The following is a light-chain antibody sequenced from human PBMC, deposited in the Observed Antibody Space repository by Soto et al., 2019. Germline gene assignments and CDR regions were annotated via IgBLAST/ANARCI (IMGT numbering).Light chain of an antibody. V-gene: IGKV1-33*01. CDR2: DAS. J-gene: IGKJ4*01. CDR1: QDINNY. Sequence: DIQMTQSPSSLSASVGDRVTITCQASQDINNYLNWYQQKPGQAPKLLIYDASTLEIGVPSTFSGSGHGTDFTFIISSLQPEDFATYYCQQFDDLPLTFGGGTKVQIK. CDR3: QQFDDLPLT.